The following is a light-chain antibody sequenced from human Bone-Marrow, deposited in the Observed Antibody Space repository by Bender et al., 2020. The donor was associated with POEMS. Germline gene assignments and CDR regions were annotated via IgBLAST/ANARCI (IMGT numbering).Light chain of an antibody. J-gene: IGLJ3*02. V-gene: IGLV2-11*01. Sequence: QSALTQPRSVSGSPGQSVTISCTGTSSDVGGFDSVSWYQHRPGEAPKLLIYDVITRPSGVPHRFSGSKSGNTASLTISGLQGDDDADYYCCSYAGSSTWVFGGGTKLTVL. CDR3: CSYAGSSTWV. CDR2: DVI. CDR1: SSDVGGFDS.